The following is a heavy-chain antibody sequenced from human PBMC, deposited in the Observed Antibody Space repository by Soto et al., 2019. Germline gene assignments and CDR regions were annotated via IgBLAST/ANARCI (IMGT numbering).Heavy chain of an antibody. Sequence: PGGSLRLSCAASGFTFSSYAMSWVRQAPGKGLEWVSAISASGGSTYYADSVKGRFTISRDHSKNTLYLQMNSLRADDTAVYYCAKLDNYDFWSDSSHNWFDPWGQGT. CDR1: GFTFSSYA. J-gene: IGHJ5*02. CDR3: AKLDNYDFWSDSSHNWFDP. D-gene: IGHD3-3*01. V-gene: IGHV3-23*01. CDR2: ISASGGST.